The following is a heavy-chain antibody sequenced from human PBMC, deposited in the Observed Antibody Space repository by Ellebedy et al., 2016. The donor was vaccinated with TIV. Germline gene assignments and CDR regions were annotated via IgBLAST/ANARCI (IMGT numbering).Heavy chain of an antibody. J-gene: IGHJ5*02. CDR1: GYTFTNYN. Sequence: AASVKVSCKTSGYTFTNYNMQWVRQAPGQGLEWMGIINPRGGDPIYAQKFQGRVTMTRDTSTRTVYMELSSLRSEDAALYYCVRDVIIVPARWFDPWGQGTLVTVSS. CDR3: VRDVIIVPARWFDP. D-gene: IGHD2-2*01. CDR2: INPRGGDP. V-gene: IGHV1-46*01.